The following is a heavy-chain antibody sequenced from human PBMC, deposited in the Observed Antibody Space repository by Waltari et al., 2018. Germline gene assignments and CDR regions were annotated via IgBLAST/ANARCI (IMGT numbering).Heavy chain of an antibody. J-gene: IGHJ4*02. CDR1: GFSFSNYA. Sequence: EVQLLESGGGLVQPGGSLRLSCAASGFSFSNYAMSWVRQVPGKGLEWVSAASDSGGSSYYADSVNGRFTISRDNSKNMLYLQMKYLSAEDTALYYCAKDLLPTGVFDYWGQGALVTVSS. CDR2: ASDSGGSS. CDR3: AKDLLPTGVFDY. D-gene: IGHD3-10*01. V-gene: IGHV3-23*01.